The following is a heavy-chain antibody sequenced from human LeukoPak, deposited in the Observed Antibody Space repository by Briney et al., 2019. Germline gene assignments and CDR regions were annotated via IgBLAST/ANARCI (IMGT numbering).Heavy chain of an antibody. J-gene: IGHJ4*02. D-gene: IGHD6-13*01. V-gene: IGHV1-8*01. CDR2: MNPNSGNT. CDR3: ASRDPSSWQLGTGLGY. CDR1: GYTFTSYD. Sequence: GASVEVSCKASGYTFTSYDINWVRQATGQGLEWMGWMNPNSGNTGYAQKFQGRVTMTRNTSISTAYMELSSLRSEDTAVYYCASRDPSSWQLGTGLGYWGQGTLVTVSS.